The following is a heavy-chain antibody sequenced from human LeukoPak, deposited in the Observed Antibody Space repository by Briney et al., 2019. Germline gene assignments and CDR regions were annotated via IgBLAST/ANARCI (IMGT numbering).Heavy chain of an antibody. J-gene: IGHJ4*02. Sequence: HPGGSLRLSCTGSGFTFGDFSITWFRQAPGRGRGWVGFISSKPYGATPEYAASVRGRFIISRDDSKSIAHLQMNSLKVEDSAVYFCTRANTVFTDYWGQGTLVTVSS. CDR1: GFTFGDFS. CDR3: TRANTVFTDY. D-gene: IGHD4-11*01. V-gene: IGHV3-49*03. CDR2: ISSKPYGATP.